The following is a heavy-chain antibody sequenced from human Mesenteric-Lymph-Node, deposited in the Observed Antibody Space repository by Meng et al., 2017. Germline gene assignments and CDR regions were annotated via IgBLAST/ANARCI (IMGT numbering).Heavy chain of an antibody. CDR1: GFSFSFYA. CDR3: ARCVYSMSLPPEFDP. CDR2: ISGKGGVK. Sequence: GGSLRLSCAASGFSFSFYAMTWVRQAPGKGLECVSGISGKGGVKFYVDSVKGRFTLSTDTSENTLYLQLNNLRAEDTAVYYCARCVYSMSLPPEFDPWGQGTLVTVSS. J-gene: IGHJ5*02. D-gene: IGHD1-14*01. V-gene: IGHV3-23*01.